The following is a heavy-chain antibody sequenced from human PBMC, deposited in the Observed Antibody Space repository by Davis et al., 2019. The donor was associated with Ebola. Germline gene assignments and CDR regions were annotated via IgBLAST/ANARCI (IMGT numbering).Heavy chain of an antibody. CDR1: GGNCSTCP. CDR2: IIPSLGRV. D-gene: IGHD3-22*01. CDR3: ARAGYYYDSSDAFDI. J-gene: IGHJ3*02. V-gene: IGHV1-69*10. Sequence: SAKVACKDAGGNCSTCPISRVRQAAGQGLEWRRGIIPSLGRVDYAQKFQGRLTITADKSTSTAYMELSSLRSEDTAVYYCARAGYYYDSSDAFDIWGQGTMVTVSS.